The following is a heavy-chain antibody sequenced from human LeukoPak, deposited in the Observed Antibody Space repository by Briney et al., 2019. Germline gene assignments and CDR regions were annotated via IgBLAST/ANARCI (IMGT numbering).Heavy chain of an antibody. CDR2: INYSGIT. Sequence: PGGSLRLSCAASGFTFSRYSMKWVRQAPGKGLEWIGSINYSGITYYNPYLKSRVTISLDTSKNQFSLKLSAVTAANTALYYCARDRAYYDFWSGYLHWGQGTLVTVSS. V-gene: IGHV4-59*01. D-gene: IGHD3-3*01. CDR3: ARDRAYYDFWSGYLH. J-gene: IGHJ4*02. CDR1: GFTFSRYS.